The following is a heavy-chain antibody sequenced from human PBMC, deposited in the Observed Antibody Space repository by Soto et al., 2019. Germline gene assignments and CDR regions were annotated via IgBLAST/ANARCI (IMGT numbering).Heavy chain of an antibody. CDR1: GFTFSSYA. D-gene: IGHD2-2*01. Sequence: EVQLLESGGGLVQPGGSLRLSCAASGFTFSSYAMSWVRQAPGKGLEWVSAISGSGGSTYYADSVKGRFTISRDNSKNTLFLQMNSLRAEDTAVYYCAKKGCQLLHPITCYCVMDVWGQGSTVTVSS. CDR2: ISGSGGST. CDR3: AKKGCQLLHPITCYCVMDV. V-gene: IGHV3-23*01. J-gene: IGHJ6*02.